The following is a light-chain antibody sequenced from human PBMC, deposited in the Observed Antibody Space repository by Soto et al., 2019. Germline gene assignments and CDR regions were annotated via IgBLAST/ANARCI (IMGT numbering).Light chain of an antibody. J-gene: IGKJ1*01. V-gene: IGKV3-11*01. CDR1: LSVRGF. CDR3: QQRSDWLGP. Sequence: EIVLTQCPATLSLSPGERATLSCRASLSVRGFLASYQQKRGQAPRLLIYDASNRATGIPANFSGRGSGTDFTLTFSSLEREDFAVYCCQQRSDWLGPFGQGTKVEIE. CDR2: DAS.